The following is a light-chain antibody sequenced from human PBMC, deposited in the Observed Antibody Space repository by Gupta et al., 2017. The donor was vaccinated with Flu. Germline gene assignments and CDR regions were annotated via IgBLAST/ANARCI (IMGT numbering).Light chain of an antibody. CDR2: AAS. Sequence: DIQMTQSPSSLSASVGDRVTITCRASQSISSYLNWYQQKPGKAPKLLIYAASSLQSGVPSRFSGSGSGTDFTLTISSRQQEDFATYYCQQSDSTSMYTFGQGTKLEIK. CDR1: QSISSY. CDR3: QQSDSTSMYT. V-gene: IGKV1-39*01. J-gene: IGKJ2*01.